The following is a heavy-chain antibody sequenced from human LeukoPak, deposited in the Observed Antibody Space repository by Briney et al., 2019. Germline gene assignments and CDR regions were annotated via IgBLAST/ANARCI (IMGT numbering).Heavy chain of an antibody. CDR2: INHSGIS. D-gene: IGHD1-26*01. Sequence: SETLSLTCAVYGGSFSGYYWTWIRQPPGKGLEWIGEINHSGISNHNPSLKSRLTMSVDTSKNQFSLRLTSVTAADTALYYCARRPWVGAADSWGQGTLVTVSS. V-gene: IGHV4-34*01. CDR1: GGSFSGYY. J-gene: IGHJ3*01. CDR3: ARRPWVGAADS.